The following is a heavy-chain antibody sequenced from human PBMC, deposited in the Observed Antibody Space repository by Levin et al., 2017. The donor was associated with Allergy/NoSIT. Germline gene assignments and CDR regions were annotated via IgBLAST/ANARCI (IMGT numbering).Heavy chain of an antibody. CDR3: TREAMGGKVEY. D-gene: IGHD5-18*01. V-gene: IGHV3-49*03. CDR1: GFTFGDYA. J-gene: IGHJ4*02. Sequence: RPGGSLRLSCTASGFTFGDYAMSWFRQAPGKGLEWVGFIRSKAYGGTTEYAASVKGRFTISRDDSKSIAYLQMNSLKTEDTAVYYCTREAMGGKVEYWGQGTLVTVSS. CDR2: IRSKAYGGTT.